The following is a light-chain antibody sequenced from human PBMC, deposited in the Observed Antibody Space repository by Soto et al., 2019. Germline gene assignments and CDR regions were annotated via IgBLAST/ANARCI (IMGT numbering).Light chain of an antibody. CDR1: SSDVGGYKY. CDR2: EVS. Sequence: QSALTQPASVSGSPRQSITVSCTGTSSDVGGYKYVSWYQQHPGKAPKLLICEVSNRPSGVSNRFSGSKSANTASLTISGLQAEDEADYYCSSYTSDFRRVFGTGTKVAVL. V-gene: IGLV2-14*01. J-gene: IGLJ1*01. CDR3: SSYTSDFRRV.